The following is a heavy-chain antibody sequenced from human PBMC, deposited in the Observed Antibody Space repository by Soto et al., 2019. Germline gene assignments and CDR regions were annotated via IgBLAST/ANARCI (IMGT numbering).Heavy chain of an antibody. CDR1: GFTFDDYA. Sequence: EVQLVESGGGLVQPGRSLRLSCAASGFTFDDYAMHWVRQAPGKGLEWVSGISWNSGSIGYADSVKGRFTISRDNAKNSLYLQMNSLRAEDTAFYYWAKVTIFGGGDAFDIWGQGTMVTVSS. D-gene: IGHD3-3*01. CDR2: ISWNSGSI. CDR3: AKVTIFGGGDAFDI. J-gene: IGHJ3*02. V-gene: IGHV3-9*01.